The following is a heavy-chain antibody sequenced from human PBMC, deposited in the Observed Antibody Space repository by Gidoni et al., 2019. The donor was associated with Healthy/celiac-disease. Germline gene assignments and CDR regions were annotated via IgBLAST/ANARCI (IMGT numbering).Heavy chain of an antibody. CDR2: IYYSGSA. Sequence: QLQLQESGPGLVKPSDTLSLTCTVPDGPITRRSSYWAWIRQPPGKGVEGFGSIYYSGSAYYNPSPKSRVTISVDTTKSQFSLKLSSVAAADTAVYYCARCPRVYDILTGSPHPDAFDIWGQGTMVTVSS. D-gene: IGHD3-9*01. CDR1: DGPITRRSSY. J-gene: IGHJ3*02. CDR3: ARCPRVYDILTGSPHPDAFDI. V-gene: IGHV4-39*07.